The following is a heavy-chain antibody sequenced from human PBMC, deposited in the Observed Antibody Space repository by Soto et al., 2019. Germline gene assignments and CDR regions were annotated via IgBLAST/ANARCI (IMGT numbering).Heavy chain of an antibody. Sequence: EVQLVESGGGLVQPGRSLRLSCVASGFTFDDYAMHWVRQVPGKGLEWVSGISWSSGNISYADSVKGRFTISRDNAKNSLYLQMNSLRTEDTALYYCAKDTAMGYYFYYRALWGEGTTVTVSS. D-gene: IGHD5-18*01. V-gene: IGHV3-9*01. CDR1: GFTFDDYA. J-gene: IGHJ6*03. CDR2: ISWSSGNI. CDR3: AKDTAMGYYFYYRAL.